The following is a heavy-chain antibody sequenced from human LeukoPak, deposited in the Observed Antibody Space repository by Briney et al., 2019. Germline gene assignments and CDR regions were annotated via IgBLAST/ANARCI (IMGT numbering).Heavy chain of an antibody. D-gene: IGHD3-22*01. J-gene: IGHJ4*02. V-gene: IGHV3-30*04. CDR2: ISYDGSNK. Sequence: GGSLRLSCAASGFTFSSYAMHWVRQAPGKGLEWVAVISYDGSNKYYADSVKGRFTISRDNSKNTLYLQMNSLRAEDTAVYYCVAQPTADSSGYYYFDYWGQGTLVTVS. CDR3: VAQPTADSSGYYYFDY. CDR1: GFTFSSYA.